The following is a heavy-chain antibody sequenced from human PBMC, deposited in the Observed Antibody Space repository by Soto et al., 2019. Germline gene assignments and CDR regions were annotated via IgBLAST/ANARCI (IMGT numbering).Heavy chain of an antibody. CDR3: ARGVPSPSKDQWLPPHDAFDI. CDR1: GYTFTSYA. Sequence: GASVKVSCKASGYTFTSYAMHWVRQAPGQRLEWMGWINAGNGNTKYSQKFQGRVTITRDTSASTAYMELSSLRPEDTAVYYCARGVPSPSKDQWLPPHDAFDIWGQGTMVTVS. J-gene: IGHJ3*02. CDR2: INAGNGNT. V-gene: IGHV1-3*01. D-gene: IGHD6-19*01.